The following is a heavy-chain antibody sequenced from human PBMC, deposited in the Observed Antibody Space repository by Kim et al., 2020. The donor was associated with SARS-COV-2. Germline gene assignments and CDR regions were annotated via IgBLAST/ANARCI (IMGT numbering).Heavy chain of an antibody. V-gene: IGHV1-3*01. Sequence: NTQFTQHVQGRVTFTRDTSANTASMELSSLRSEDTAVYYCARDLFHTGFDYWGQGTLVAVSS. J-gene: IGHJ4*02. CDR2: NT. D-gene: IGHD2-8*02. CDR3: ARDLFHTGFDY.